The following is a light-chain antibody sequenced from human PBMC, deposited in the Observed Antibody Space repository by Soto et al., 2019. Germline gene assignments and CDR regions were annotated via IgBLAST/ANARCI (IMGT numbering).Light chain of an antibody. CDR2: KAS. V-gene: IGKV1-5*03. CDR3: QQYNSYPCT. J-gene: IGKJ2*02. CDR1: QSISSW. Sequence: DIQMTQSPSTLSASVGDRVTITCRASQSISSWLAWYQQRPGKAPKVLIYKASNLESGVPSRFSGSGSATEFTLTISSLQPDDFATYYCQQYNSYPCTFGQGTKLEIK.